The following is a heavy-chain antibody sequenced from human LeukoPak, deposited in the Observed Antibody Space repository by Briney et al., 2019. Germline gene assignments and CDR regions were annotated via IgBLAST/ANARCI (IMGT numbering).Heavy chain of an antibody. Sequence: ASVKVSCKASGYSFTAYYMHWVRQAPGHGLEWMGRINPDTGETTYARNLQGRVTMTRDTSITTAYMELTRLTSDDTAVYYCARMGESHWFDPWGQGSLVTVSS. CDR3: ARMGESHWFDP. V-gene: IGHV1-2*02. CDR1: GYSFTAYY. CDR2: INPDTGET. D-gene: IGHD3-16*01. J-gene: IGHJ5*02.